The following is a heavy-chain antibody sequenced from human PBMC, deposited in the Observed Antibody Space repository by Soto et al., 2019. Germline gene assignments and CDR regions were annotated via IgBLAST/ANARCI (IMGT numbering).Heavy chain of an antibody. V-gene: IGHV3-21*01. CDR3: ARGGPNYDILTGYYKR. D-gene: IGHD3-9*01. J-gene: IGHJ4*02. CDR1: GFTFSSYS. CDR2: ISSSSSYI. Sequence: PGGSLRLSCAASGFTFSSYSMNWVRQAPGKGLEWVSSISSSSSYIYYADSVKGRFTISRDNAKNSLYLQMNSLRAEDTAVYYCARGGPNYDILTGYYKRWGQGTLVTVSS.